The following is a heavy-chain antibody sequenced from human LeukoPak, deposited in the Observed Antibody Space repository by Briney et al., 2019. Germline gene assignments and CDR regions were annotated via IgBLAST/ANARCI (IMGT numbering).Heavy chain of an antibody. CDR2: IKSKTDGGTT. V-gene: IGHV3-15*01. D-gene: IGHD3-22*01. J-gene: IGHJ4*02. CDR3: TIDGGYYDSSGSFGY. CDR1: GFTFSNAW. Sequence: GGSLRLSCAASGFTFSNAWMSWVRQAPGKGLEWVGRIKSKTDGGTTDYAAPVKGRFTISRDDSKNTLYLQMNSLKTEDTAVYYCTIDGGYYDSSGSFGYWGQETLVTVSS.